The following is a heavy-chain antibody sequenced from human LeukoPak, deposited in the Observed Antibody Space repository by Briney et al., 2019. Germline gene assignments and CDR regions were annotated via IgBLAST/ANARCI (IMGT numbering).Heavy chain of an antibody. CDR1: GYTFTSYY. CDR2: INPDNGGT. CDR3: ARESPDIVVVVTAALRRSWFDP. J-gene: IGHJ5*02. V-gene: IGHV1-2*02. Sequence: ASVKVSCKASGYTFTSYYMHWVRQAPGQGPEWMGWINPDNGGTNYAQKFQGRVTMTRDTSINTAYMEVSRLKSDDTAVYYCARESPDIVVVVTAALRRSWFDPWGQGTLVTVSS. D-gene: IGHD2-15*01.